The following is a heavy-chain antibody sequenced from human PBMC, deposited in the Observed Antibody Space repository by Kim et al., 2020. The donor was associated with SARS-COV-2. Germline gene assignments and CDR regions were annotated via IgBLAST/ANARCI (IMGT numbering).Heavy chain of an antibody. J-gene: IGHJ4*02. CDR3: SSSTVGAYFDY. CDR2: IHDAGST. V-gene: IGHV3-53*01. CDR1: Y. D-gene: IGHD1-26*01. Sequence: YMTWVRQAPGKGLEWVSAIHDAGSTYYADSVKGRFTISRDIPKDTLYLQMNSLRAEDTAVYYCSSSTVGAYFDYWGQGSLVTVSS.